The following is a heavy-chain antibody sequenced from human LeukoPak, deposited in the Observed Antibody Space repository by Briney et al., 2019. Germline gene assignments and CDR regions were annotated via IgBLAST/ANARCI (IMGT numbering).Heavy chain of an antibody. CDR3: ASSRVGGVFDV. CDR1: GGSISSSNYY. Sequence: KPSETPSLTCTVSGGSISSSNYYWSWIRPSPGKGLECIGGIFFSGSTFYNPSLRSRATISVDTSKNYFSLKLTSVTAADTAVYYCASSRVGGVFDVWGQGTMVPISS. J-gene: IGHJ3*01. V-gene: IGHV4-39*02. D-gene: IGHD1-26*01. CDR2: IFFSGST.